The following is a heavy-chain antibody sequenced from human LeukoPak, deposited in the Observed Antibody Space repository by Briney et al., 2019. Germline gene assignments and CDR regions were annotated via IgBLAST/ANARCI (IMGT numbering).Heavy chain of an antibody. J-gene: IGHJ4*02. CDR3: ARDHTYYYLDY. CDR2: IYSGGGT. V-gene: IGHV3-66*02. Sequence: GGSLRLSCAASGFTVSSNYRSWVRQAPGKGLQWVLVIYSGGGTYYADSVKGRFTISRDNSKNTLYLQMNNVRPEDTAMYYCARDHTYYYLDYWGQGTLVTVSS. CDR1: GFTVSSNY. D-gene: IGHD1-26*01.